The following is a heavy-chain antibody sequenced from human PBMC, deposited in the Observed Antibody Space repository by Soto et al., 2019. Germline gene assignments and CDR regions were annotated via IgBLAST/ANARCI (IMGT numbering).Heavy chain of an antibody. CDR2: ISGSGGST. V-gene: IGHV3-23*01. Sequence: EVQLLESGGGLVQPGGSLRLSCAASGFTFNSYAMSWVGQAPGKGLEWVSVISGSGGSTYNADSVKGRFTISRDNSQNTLYLQMNSLRAVDSAINSCAKVLGGSFAQFDYWGQGTLVTVSS. D-gene: IGHD1-26*01. CDR3: AKVLGGSFAQFDY. J-gene: IGHJ4*02. CDR1: GFTFNSYA.